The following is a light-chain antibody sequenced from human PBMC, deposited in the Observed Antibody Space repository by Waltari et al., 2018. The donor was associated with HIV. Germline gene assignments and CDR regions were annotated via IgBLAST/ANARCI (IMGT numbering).Light chain of an antibody. CDR1: SSNIGAGYD. V-gene: IGLV1-40*01. J-gene: IGLJ3*02. Sequence: QSVLTQPPSVSGAPGQRVTISCTGRSSNIGAGYDVHWYQQLPGTAPKLLIFGKNNRPSGGPDRFSGSKSGTSASLAITGLQAEDEADYYCQSYDSSLSGWVFGGGTKLTVL. CDR2: GKN. CDR3: QSYDSSLSGWV.